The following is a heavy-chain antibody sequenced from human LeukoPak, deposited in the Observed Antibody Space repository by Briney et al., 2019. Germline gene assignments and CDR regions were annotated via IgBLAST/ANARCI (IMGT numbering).Heavy chain of an antibody. V-gene: IGHV2-70*01. D-gene: IGHD3-22*01. J-gene: IGHJ4*02. Sequence: SGPALVKPTQTLTLTCTFSGFSLSTRGMCVSWIRQPPGKALEWLSLIDWDDDKYYSTSLKTRLTISKDTSKNQVVLTMTNMDPVDTATYYCARATDYYDSSGYYNLDYWGQGTLVTVSS. CDR2: IDWDDDK. CDR3: ARATDYYDSSGYYNLDY. CDR1: GFSLSTRGMC.